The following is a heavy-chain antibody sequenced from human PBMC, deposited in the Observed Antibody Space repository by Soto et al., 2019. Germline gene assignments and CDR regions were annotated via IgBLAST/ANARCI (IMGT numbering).Heavy chain of an antibody. V-gene: IGHV3-7*01. J-gene: IGHJ4*02. CDR3: DTYHDSDWETYSFRH. CDR2: IKTDGSEE. D-gene: IGHD3-16*02. CDR1: GLTFRTYL. Sequence: PGGSLRLSCITSGLTFRTYLMSWVRQAPGKGLEWVANIKTDGSEEYYADSVEGRFTISRDNTKNSLYLQMNSLRADDTAMYYCDTYHDSDWETYSFRHWGQGTPVPVYS.